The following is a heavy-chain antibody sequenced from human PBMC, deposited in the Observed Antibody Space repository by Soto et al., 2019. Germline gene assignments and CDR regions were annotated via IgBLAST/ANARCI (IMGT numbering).Heavy chain of an antibody. CDR2: VNPSGGHT. CDR3: ARGGHVVVVTAAFDY. V-gene: IGHV1-46*01. J-gene: IGHJ4*02. D-gene: IGHD2-21*02. Sequence: QVQLMQSGAEVKKPGASVKVSCKASGDTFTNYYIHWVRQAPGQGLEWMGTVNPSGGHTTYSQNFLGRVTMTRDTPTSTVYMELTSLTSDDTAVYYCARGGHVVVVTAAFDYWGQGTLVTVSS. CDR1: GDTFTNYY.